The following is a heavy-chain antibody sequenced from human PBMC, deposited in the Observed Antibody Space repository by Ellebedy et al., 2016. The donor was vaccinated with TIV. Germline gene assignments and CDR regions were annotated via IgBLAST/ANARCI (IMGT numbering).Heavy chain of an antibody. D-gene: IGHD3-9*01. Sequence: GESLKISXAASGFSFSSYGFNWVRQAPGQGLEFLAHISENSGTTTHYAESVKGRFTISKDNSKNSLFLQMDSLRAEDTAVYYCARDRRTGRYEGIEYWGQGILVTVSS. CDR2: ISENSGTTT. CDR3: ARDRRTGRYEGIEY. V-gene: IGHV3-48*04. J-gene: IGHJ4*02. CDR1: GFSFSSYG.